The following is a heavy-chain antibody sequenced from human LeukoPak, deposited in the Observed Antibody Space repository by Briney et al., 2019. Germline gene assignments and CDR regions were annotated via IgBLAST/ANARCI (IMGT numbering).Heavy chain of an antibody. CDR1: GYTFTGYY. Sequence: GASVKVSCKASGYTFTGYYMHWVRQAPGQGLEWMGWFNPNSGGTNYAQKFQGRVTMTRDTSISTAYMELSRLISDDTAVFYCARGPRAASQLDYWGQGTLVTVSS. V-gene: IGHV1-2*02. CDR3: ARGPRAASQLDY. D-gene: IGHD6-25*01. J-gene: IGHJ4*02. CDR2: FNPNSGGT.